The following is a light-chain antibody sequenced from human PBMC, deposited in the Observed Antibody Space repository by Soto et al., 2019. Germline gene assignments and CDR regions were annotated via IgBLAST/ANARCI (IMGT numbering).Light chain of an antibody. V-gene: IGLV1-51*01. J-gene: IGLJ2*01. CDR2: DNN. CDR1: SSNIGNNF. Sequence: QSVLTQPPSVPAAPGQKVTISCAGSSSNIGNNFVSWYQQLPGAAPKLLIYDNNKRPSGIPDRFSGSKSGTSATLGITGLQTGDEADYYCATWESSLNIGVFGGGTKVTVL. CDR3: ATWESSLNIGV.